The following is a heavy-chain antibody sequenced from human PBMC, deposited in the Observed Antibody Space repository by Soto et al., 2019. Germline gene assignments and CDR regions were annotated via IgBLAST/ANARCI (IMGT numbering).Heavy chain of an antibody. D-gene: IGHD6-13*01. V-gene: IGHV4-4*07. CDR3: ARDQGVAAAGITWFDP. CDR2: IHSSGST. Sequence: SVTLSLPCTVSGGSMNSYHWSWSRQPSGKGLEWIGHIHSSGSTNYNPSLKSRVTMSVDTSKNQFSLRLMSVTAADTAVYYCARDQGVAAAGITWFDPWGQGSLVTVSS. CDR1: GGSMNSYH. J-gene: IGHJ5*02.